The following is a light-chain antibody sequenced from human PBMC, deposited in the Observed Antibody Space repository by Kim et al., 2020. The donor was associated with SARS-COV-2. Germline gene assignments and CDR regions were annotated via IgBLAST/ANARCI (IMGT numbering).Light chain of an antibody. J-gene: IGKJ2*01. CDR1: QSISSN. CDR3: QQYYNWPPWT. CDR2: GAS. V-gene: IGKV3-15*01. Sequence: VSPGERAPLSCRASQSISSNLAWFQQKPGQPPRVLIYGASTRATGIPARFSGSGSGTEFTLTISSLQSEDFAVYYCQQYYNWPPWTFGQGTKLEI.